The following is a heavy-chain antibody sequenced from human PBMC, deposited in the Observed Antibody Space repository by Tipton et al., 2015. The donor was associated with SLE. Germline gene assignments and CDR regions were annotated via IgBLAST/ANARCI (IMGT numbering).Heavy chain of an antibody. Sequence: TLSLTCTVSGGSINSYYWNWIRQSPGKGLEWIEYFHHSGSTNYNPSLQSRVTVSRDPSKNQSPLNLRSATAADTAVYYCARAQVGVGDFDYWGQGALVTVSS. V-gene: IGHV4-59*01. CDR2: FHHSGST. D-gene: IGHD3-16*01. J-gene: IGHJ4*02. CDR3: ARAQVGVGDFDY. CDR1: GGSINSYY.